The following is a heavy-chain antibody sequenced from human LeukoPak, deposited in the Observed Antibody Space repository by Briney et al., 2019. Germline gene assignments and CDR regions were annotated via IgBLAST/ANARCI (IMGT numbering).Heavy chain of an antibody. D-gene: IGHD2-15*01. J-gene: IGHJ4*02. Sequence: GGSLRLSCAASGFTFSTSGMRWVRQAPGKGLEWVTFIQYDGDFKYYADSVKGRFIVSRDNPKNTVYLQMNSLRADDTAVYYCGREDCGGGRCCSAYWGQGTLVTVAS. V-gene: IGHV3-30*02. CDR2: IQYDGDFK. CDR1: GFTFSTSG. CDR3: GREDCGGGRCCSAY.